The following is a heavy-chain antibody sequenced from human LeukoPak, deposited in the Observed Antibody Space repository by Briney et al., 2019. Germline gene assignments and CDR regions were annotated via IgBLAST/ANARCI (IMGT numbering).Heavy chain of an antibody. V-gene: IGHV3-9*01. CDR3: AKEGYGSGSYYYYYMDV. CDR1: GFTFDDYA. J-gene: IGHJ6*03. Sequence: SLRLSCAASGFTFDDYAMHWVRQAPGKGLEWVSGISWNSGSIGYADSVKGRFTISRDNAKNSLYLQMNSLRAEDTALYYCAKEGYGSGSYYYYYMDVWGKGTTVTISS. CDR2: ISWNSGSI. D-gene: IGHD3-10*01.